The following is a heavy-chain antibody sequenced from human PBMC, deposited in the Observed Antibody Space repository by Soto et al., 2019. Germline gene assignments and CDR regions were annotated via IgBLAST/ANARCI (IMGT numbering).Heavy chain of an antibody. CDR3: ASVSATVTTLSLDYYYHGMDV. CDR1: GYTFTSYD. D-gene: IGHD4-17*01. CDR2: MNPNSGNT. Sequence: GASVKVSCKASGYTFTSYDINWVRQATGQGLEWMGWMNPNSGNTGYAQKFQGRVTMTRNTSISTAYMELSSLRSEDTAVYYCASVSATVTTLSLDYYYHGMDVWGQGTTVTVSS. J-gene: IGHJ6*02. V-gene: IGHV1-8*01.